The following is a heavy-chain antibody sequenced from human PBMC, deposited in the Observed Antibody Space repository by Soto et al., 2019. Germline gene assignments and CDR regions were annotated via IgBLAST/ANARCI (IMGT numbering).Heavy chain of an antibody. CDR3: ARAVYSSSSSYYYYYMDV. J-gene: IGHJ6*03. V-gene: IGHV4-59*01. CDR2: IYYSGGT. CDR1: GGSSSSYY. D-gene: IGHD6-6*01. Sequence: SETLSLTCTVSGGSSSSYYWNWIRQPPGKGLEWIGYIYYSGGTNYNPSLKSRVSISVDTSKVDTSKNQFSLKLSSVTAADTAVYYCARAVYSSSSSYYYYYMDVWGKGTTVTVSS.